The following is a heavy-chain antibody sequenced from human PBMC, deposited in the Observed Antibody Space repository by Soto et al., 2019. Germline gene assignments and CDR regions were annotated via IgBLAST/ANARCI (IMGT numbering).Heavy chain of an antibody. J-gene: IGHJ5*02. CDR1: GGSISSYY. CDR2: IYYSGST. D-gene: IGHD3-10*01. CDR3: AKSITYYYDWFDP. Sequence: QVQLQESGPGLVKPSETLSLTCTVSGGSISSYYWSWIRQPPGKGLEWIGYIYYSGSTNYNPSLKSRVTISVGTSKNQFSLKLSSVTAADTAVYYCAKSITYYYDWFDPWGQGTLVTVSS. V-gene: IGHV4-59*01.